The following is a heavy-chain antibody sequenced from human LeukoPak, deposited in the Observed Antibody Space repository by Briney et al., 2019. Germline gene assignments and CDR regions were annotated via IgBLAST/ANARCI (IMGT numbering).Heavy chain of an antibody. CDR2: ILSDGSKE. J-gene: IGHJ4*02. CDR3: AKDPRIAAGDNY. Sequence: PGGSLRLSCAASGFTFSNYWMHWVRQAPGKGLEWVAVILSDGSKEFYTDSVKGRFTISRDNSKNTLYLQMNSLRAEDTAVYYCAKDPRIAAGDNYWGQGTLVTVSS. D-gene: IGHD6-13*01. CDR1: GFTFSNYW. V-gene: IGHV3-30*18.